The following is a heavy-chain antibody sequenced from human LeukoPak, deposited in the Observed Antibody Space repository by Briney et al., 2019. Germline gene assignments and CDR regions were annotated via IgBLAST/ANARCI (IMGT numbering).Heavy chain of an antibody. J-gene: IGHJ4*02. V-gene: IGHV3-21*04. CDR3: ARVVGLEGVNPHYLDY. D-gene: IGHD3-22*01. Sequence: GGSLRLSCAASGFIFSSYSMNWVRQAPGKGLEWVSSISSSSSYIYYADSVKGRFTISRDNAKNSLYLQMNSLRAEDTALYHCARVVGLEGVNPHYLDYWGQGTLVTVSS. CDR2: ISSSSSYI. CDR1: GFIFSSYS.